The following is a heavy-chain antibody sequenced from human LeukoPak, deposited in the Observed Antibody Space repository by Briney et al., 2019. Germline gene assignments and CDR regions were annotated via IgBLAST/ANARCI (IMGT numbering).Heavy chain of an antibody. CDR1: GGSFSGYY. J-gene: IGHJ5*02. Sequence: SETLSLTCAVYGGSFSGYYWSWIRQPPGKGLEWIGEINHSGSTNYNPSLKSRVTISVDMSKNQFSLKLSSVTAADTAVYYCARDRSSGPRMFDPWGQGTLVTVSS. CDR2: INHSGST. V-gene: IGHV4-34*01. D-gene: IGHD6-19*01. CDR3: ARDRSSGPRMFDP.